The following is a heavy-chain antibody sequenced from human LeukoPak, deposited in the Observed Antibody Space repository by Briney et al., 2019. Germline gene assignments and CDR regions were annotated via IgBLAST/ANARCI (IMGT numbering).Heavy chain of an antibody. CDR3: AKDFHPYYDILTGYYPGWFDP. D-gene: IGHD3-9*01. CDR1: GFTFSSYG. Sequence: GRSLRLSCAASGFTFSSYGMHWVRQAPGKGLEWVAVIWYDGSNKYYADSVKGRFTISRDNSKNTLYLQMNSLRAEDTAVYYCAKDFHPYYDILTGYYPGWFDPWGQGTLVTVSS. CDR2: IWYDGSNK. J-gene: IGHJ5*02. V-gene: IGHV3-33*06.